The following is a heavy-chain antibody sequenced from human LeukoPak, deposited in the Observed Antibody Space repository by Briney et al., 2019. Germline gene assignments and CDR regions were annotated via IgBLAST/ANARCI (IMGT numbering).Heavy chain of an antibody. J-gene: IGHJ4*02. CDR2: IYYSGMT. CDR1: GGSISSYY. Sequence: TETLSLTCTVSGGSISSYYWSWIRQPPGKGLEWIGYIYYSGMTNYNPSLKSRVTMSVDTSKNQFSLNLNSATAADTAVYYCARRYCSGGSCYPRHFDFWGQGTLVTVSS. D-gene: IGHD2-15*01. CDR3: ARRYCSGGSCYPRHFDF. V-gene: IGHV4-59*08.